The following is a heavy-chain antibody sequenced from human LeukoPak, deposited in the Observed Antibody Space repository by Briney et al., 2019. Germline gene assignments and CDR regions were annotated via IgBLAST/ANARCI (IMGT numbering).Heavy chain of an antibody. Sequence: SETLSLTCAVSAGSFSGYYWSWIRQPPGKGLEWIGEINHSGGTNYIPSLKSRLTMSVDTSKKQFSLRLSSVTAADTAMYYCARGPAGDWYFDLWGRGTLVTVSS. CDR3: ARGPAGDWYFDL. V-gene: IGHV4-34*01. D-gene: IGHD3-10*01. CDR2: INHSGGT. CDR1: AGSFSGYY. J-gene: IGHJ2*01.